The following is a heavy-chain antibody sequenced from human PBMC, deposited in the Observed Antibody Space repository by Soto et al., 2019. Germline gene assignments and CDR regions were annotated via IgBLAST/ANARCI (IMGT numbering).Heavy chain of an antibody. CDR2: IYYTGST. CDR3: ARSLRNDSFDY. Sequence: QVQLQESGPGLVKPSETLSLTCTVSGGSISRYFWGWIRQPPGKGLELIGYIYYTGSTNYHPSLKNRVTISVDTSQNPFSLKLNSVTAADTAVYFCARSLRNDSFDYWGQGALVTVSS. CDR1: GGSISRYF. J-gene: IGHJ4*02. D-gene: IGHD3-22*01. V-gene: IGHV4-59*01.